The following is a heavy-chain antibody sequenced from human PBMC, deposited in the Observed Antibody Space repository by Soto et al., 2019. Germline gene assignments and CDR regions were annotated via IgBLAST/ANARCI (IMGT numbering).Heavy chain of an antibody. V-gene: IGHV4-59*01. Sequence: SETLSLTCTVSGGPINNYYWSWIRQSPGGGLEYIGYIFYNGSTNYNPSLKSRVSISVDTSKSQFSLRLSSVSAADTAVYYCGRLRMYTFVTYYLFIDYWGEGTLVTVSS. CDR2: IFYNGST. D-gene: IGHD2-8*01. CDR3: GRLRMYTFVTYYLFIDY. J-gene: IGHJ4*02. CDR1: GGPINNYY.